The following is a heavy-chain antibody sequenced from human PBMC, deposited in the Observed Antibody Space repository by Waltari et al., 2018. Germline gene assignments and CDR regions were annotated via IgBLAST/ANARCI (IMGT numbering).Heavy chain of an antibody. CDR3: ARTQNYYYGSGSYADY. J-gene: IGHJ4*02. V-gene: IGHV3-48*01. CDR2: ISSSSSTI. D-gene: IGHD3-10*01. CDR1: GFAFSSYS. Sequence: EVQLVESGGGLVQPGGSLRLSCAASGFAFSSYSMNWVRQAPGKGLEWVSYISSSSSTIYYADSVKGRFTISRDNAKNSLYLQMNSLRAEDTAVYYCARTQNYYYGSGSYADYWGQGTLVTVSS.